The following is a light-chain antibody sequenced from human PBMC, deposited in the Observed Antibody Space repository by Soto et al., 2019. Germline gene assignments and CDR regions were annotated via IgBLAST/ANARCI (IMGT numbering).Light chain of an antibody. V-gene: IGLV1-44*01. Sequence: QSVLTQPPSASGTPGQRVTISCSGSSSNTGTNSVNWYQHLPGTAPKLLIFNNNRRPSGVLDRFSGSKSGPSASLAISGLQSEYEADYYCAAWDYSLKSVVFGGGTKLTVL. CDR2: NNN. CDR3: AAWDYSLKSVV. J-gene: IGLJ2*01. CDR1: SSNTGTNS.